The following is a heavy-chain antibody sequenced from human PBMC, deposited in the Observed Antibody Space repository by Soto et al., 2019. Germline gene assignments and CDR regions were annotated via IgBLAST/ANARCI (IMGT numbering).Heavy chain of an antibody. Sequence: ASVKVSCKASGGTFSSYAISWVRQAPGQGLEWMGGIIPIFGTANYAQKFQGRVTITADESTSTAYMELSSLRSEDTAVYYCARVGYCIRTSCYEFDPWGQGTLVTVSS. CDR3: ARVGYCIRTSCYEFDP. J-gene: IGHJ5*02. D-gene: IGHD2-2*01. CDR1: GGTFSSYA. V-gene: IGHV1-69*13. CDR2: IIPIFGTA.